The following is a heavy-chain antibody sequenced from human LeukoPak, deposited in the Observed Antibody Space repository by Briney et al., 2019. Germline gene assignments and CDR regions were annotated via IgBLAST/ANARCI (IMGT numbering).Heavy chain of an antibody. D-gene: IGHD5-18*01. Sequence: PSETLSLTCAVYGGSFSGYYWSWIRQPPGKGLEWIGEINHSGSTNYNPSLKSRVTISVDTSKNQFSLKLSSVTAADTAVYYCAIDKLTTNSYGYYYFDYWGQGTLVTVSS. CDR3: AIDKLTTNSYGYYYFDY. V-gene: IGHV4-34*01. J-gene: IGHJ4*02. CDR1: GGSFSGYY. CDR2: INHSGST.